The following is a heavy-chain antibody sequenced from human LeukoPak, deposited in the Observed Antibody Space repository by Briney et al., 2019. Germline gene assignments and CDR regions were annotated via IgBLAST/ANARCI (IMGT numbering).Heavy chain of an antibody. Sequence: KPGGSLRLSCAAAGFTVSTAGFTFNNAWMSWVRQAPGKGLEWVGRIKSKSDGGTTDYGAPVKGRFTFSRDDSKNTVYLQMNSLKSEDTAVYYCTTDLLDYWGQGTLVTVSS. CDR1: GFTVSTAGFTFNNAW. CDR3: TTDLLDY. V-gene: IGHV3-15*01. CDR2: IKSKSDGGTT. J-gene: IGHJ4*02.